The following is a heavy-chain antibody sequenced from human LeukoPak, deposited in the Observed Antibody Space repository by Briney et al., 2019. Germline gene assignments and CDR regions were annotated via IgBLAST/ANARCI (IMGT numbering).Heavy chain of an antibody. CDR2: ISAYNGNT. J-gene: IGHJ4*02. CDR3: ARVGAGAGTFLPALDY. CDR1: GYTFTSYG. V-gene: IGHV1-18*01. D-gene: IGHD6-19*01. Sequence: AAVTVSCKASGYTFTSYGFSWVRQAPGQGREWMGWISAYNGNTNYAQKLQGRVTMTPDTSTSTAYMELRSLRFDDTAVYYCARVGAGAGTFLPALDYWGQGTLVTVSS.